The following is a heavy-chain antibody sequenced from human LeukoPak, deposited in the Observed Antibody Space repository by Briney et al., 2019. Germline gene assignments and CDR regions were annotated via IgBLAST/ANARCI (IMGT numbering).Heavy chain of an antibody. CDR1: GFTFSSYE. CDR3: ARAGMGASV. CDR2: ISSSGSTI. V-gene: IGHV3-48*03. D-gene: IGHD1-26*01. Sequence: SGGSLRLSCAASGFTFSSYEMNWFRQAPGEGLEWVSYISSSGSTIYYADSVKGRFTISRDNAKNSLYLQMNSLRAEDTAVYYCARAGMGASVWGQGTLVTVSS. J-gene: IGHJ4*02.